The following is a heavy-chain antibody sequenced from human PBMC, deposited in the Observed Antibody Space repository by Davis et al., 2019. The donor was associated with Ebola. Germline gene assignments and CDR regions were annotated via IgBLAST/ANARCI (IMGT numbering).Heavy chain of an antibody. J-gene: IGHJ6*02. V-gene: IGHV3-23*01. CDR3: AKGGARYFYHYYGMDV. Sequence: GGSLRLSCAASGFTFSNYAMSWVRQAPGKGLEWVSGISGSGATTYYADSVKGRFTISRDNSKNTLYLQINSLGADDTALYYCAKGGARYFYHYYGMDVWGQGTTVTVSS. CDR2: ISGSGATT. D-gene: IGHD2/OR15-2a*01. CDR1: GFTFSNYA.